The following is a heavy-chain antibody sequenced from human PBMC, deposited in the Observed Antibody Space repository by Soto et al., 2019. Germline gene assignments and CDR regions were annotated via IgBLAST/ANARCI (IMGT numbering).Heavy chain of an antibody. CDR2: ISAYSGNT. V-gene: IGHV1-18*01. J-gene: IGHJ4*02. D-gene: IGHD6-19*01. Sequence: ASVKVSCKASGFTFTSSAVQWVRQARGQRLEWMGWISAYSGNTNYAQKLQGRVTMTTDTSTSTAYVELRSLRSDDTAVYYCARVKGWLADFDYRGQGTLVTVPS. CDR1: GFTFTSSA. CDR3: ARVKGWLADFDY.